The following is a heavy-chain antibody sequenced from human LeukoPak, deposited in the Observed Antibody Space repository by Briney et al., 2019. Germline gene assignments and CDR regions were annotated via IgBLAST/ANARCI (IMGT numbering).Heavy chain of an antibody. D-gene: IGHD2-2*01. J-gene: IGHJ4*02. CDR2: INPNSGDT. Sequence: GASVTVSCKASGYTFTGYYMHWVRQAPGQGFEWMGWINPNSGDTNYAQKFQGRVTMTRDTYISTAHMELSRLRSDDTAVYYCARAIPLYCGSTSCLFDYWGQGTLVTVSS. CDR1: GYTFTGYY. CDR3: ARAIPLYCGSTSCLFDY. V-gene: IGHV1-2*02.